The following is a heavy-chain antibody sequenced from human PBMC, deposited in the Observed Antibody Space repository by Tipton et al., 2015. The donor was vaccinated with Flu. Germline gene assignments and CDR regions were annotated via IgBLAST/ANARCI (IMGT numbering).Heavy chain of an antibody. CDR3: ARDRSRWNYGMDV. Sequence: QLVQSGAEVKKPGASVKLSCKASGYSFTSYEITWVRQAPGQGLEWMGGIIPMVGTGDYAQRFQGRVTIIADESTSTVYMEVRSLRFDDTAVYYCARDRSRWNYGMDVWGQGTTITVSS. J-gene: IGHJ6*02. CDR1: GYSFTSYE. CDR2: IIPMVGTG. V-gene: IGHV1-69*13. D-gene: IGHD6-13*01.